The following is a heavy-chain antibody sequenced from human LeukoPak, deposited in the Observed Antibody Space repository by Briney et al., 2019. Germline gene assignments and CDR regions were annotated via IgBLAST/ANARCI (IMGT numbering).Heavy chain of an antibody. V-gene: IGHV3-30*18. Sequence: PGGSLRLSCAASGFTFSSYGMHWVRQAPGKGLEWVAVISYDGSNKYYADSVKGRFTISRDNSKNTLYLQMNSLRAEDTAVYYCAKETSSSWYFDYWGQGTLVTVSS. CDR2: ISYDGSNK. D-gene: IGHD6-13*01. J-gene: IGHJ4*02. CDR1: GFTFSSYG. CDR3: AKETSSSWYFDY.